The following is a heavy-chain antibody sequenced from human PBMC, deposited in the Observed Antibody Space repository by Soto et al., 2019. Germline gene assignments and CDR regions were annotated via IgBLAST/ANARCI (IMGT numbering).Heavy chain of an antibody. Sequence: GGSLKLSCAASGFTFSSYAMSWVRQAPGKGLEWVSAISGSGGSTYYADSVKGRFTISRDNSKNTLYLQMNSLRAEDTAVYYCAKLYGDYAYYYYMDVWGKGTTVTVSS. J-gene: IGHJ6*03. V-gene: IGHV3-23*01. CDR3: AKLYGDYAYYYYMDV. CDR1: GFTFSSYA. D-gene: IGHD4-17*01. CDR2: ISGSGGST.